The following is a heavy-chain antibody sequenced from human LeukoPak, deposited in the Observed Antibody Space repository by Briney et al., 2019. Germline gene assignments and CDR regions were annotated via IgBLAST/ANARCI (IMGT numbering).Heavy chain of an antibody. CDR3: ARPYSSGWYDGDFDY. CDR1: GFTSSSYA. Sequence: PGGSLRLSCAASGFTSSSYAMRWVRQAPGKGLEWVAVISYDGSNKYYADSVKGRFTISGDNSKNTLYLQMNSLRAEDTAVYYCARPYSSGWYDGDFDYWGQGTLVTVSS. J-gene: IGHJ4*02. D-gene: IGHD6-19*01. V-gene: IGHV3-30*01. CDR2: ISYDGSNK.